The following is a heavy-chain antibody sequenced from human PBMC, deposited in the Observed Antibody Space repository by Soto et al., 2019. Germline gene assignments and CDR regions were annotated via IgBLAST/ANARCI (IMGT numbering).Heavy chain of an antibody. CDR3: ARDFLVAGPYYYYYYGMDV. CDR1: GGSISSYY. J-gene: IGHJ6*02. V-gene: IGHV4-59*01. CDR2: IYYSGST. Sequence: ASETLSLTCTVSGGSISSYYWSWIRQPPGKGLEWIGYIYYSGSTNYNPSLKSRVTISVDTSKNQFSLKLSSVTAADTAVYYCARDFLVAGPYYYYYYGMDVWGRGTTVTVSS. D-gene: IGHD6-19*01.